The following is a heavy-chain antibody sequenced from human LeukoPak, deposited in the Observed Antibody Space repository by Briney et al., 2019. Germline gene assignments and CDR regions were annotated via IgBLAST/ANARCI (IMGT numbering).Heavy chain of an antibody. CDR2: IYTSGST. V-gene: IGHV4-61*02. J-gene: IGHJ3*02. Sequence: PSETLSLTCTVSGGSISSGSYYWSWIRQPAGKGLEWIGRIYTSGSTNYNPSLKSRVTISVDTSKNQFSLKLSSVTAADMAVYYCAREVDYYGREYLGAFDIWGQGTMVTVSS. D-gene: IGHD3-10*01. CDR1: GGSISSGSYY. CDR3: AREVDYYGREYLGAFDI.